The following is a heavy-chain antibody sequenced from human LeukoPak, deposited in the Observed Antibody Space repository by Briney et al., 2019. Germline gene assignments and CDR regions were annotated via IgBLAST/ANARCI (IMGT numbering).Heavy chain of an antibody. J-gene: IGHJ4*02. CDR2: IKEDGSEK. D-gene: IGHD3-16*01. V-gene: IGHV3-7*01. CDR3: VREGNYVFDY. Sequence: WVANIKEDGSEKNYADSVKGRFTISRDNAKNSLYLQMNSLRAEDTALYYCVREGNYVFDYWGQGALVTVSS.